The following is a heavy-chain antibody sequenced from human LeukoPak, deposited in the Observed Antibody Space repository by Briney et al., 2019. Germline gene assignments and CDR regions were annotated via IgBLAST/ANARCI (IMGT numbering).Heavy chain of an antibody. CDR2: INHSGSS. J-gene: IGHJ4*02. CDR3: ARTTMVRGDQEI. D-gene: IGHD3-10*01. Sequence: SETLSLTCAVYGGSFSGYYWSWIRQPPGKGLEWIGEINHSGSSNYNPSLKSRVTISVDTSKNQFSLKLSSVTAADTAVYYCARTTMVRGDQEIWGQGTLVTVSS. V-gene: IGHV4-34*01. CDR1: GGSFSGYY.